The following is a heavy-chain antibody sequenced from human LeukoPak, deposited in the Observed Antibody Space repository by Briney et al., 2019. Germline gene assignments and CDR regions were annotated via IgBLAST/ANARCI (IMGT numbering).Heavy chain of an antibody. D-gene: IGHD2-15*01. Sequence: GGSLRLSCAASGFTFSSDAMSWVRQAPGKGLEWVSAISGSGGSTYYADSVKGRFTISRDNSKNTLYLQMNSLRAEDTAVYYCASYCSGGSCYMGSFDYWGQGTLVTVSS. J-gene: IGHJ4*02. V-gene: IGHV3-23*01. CDR1: GFTFSSDA. CDR3: ASYCSGGSCYMGSFDY. CDR2: ISGSGGST.